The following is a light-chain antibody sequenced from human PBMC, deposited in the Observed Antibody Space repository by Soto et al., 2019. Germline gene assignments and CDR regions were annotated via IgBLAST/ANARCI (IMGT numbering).Light chain of an antibody. J-gene: IGKJ5*01. CDR2: KVS. CDR1: QSLVHSDGIAY. Sequence: DVVMTQSPLSLPVTLGQPASISCRSNQSLVHSDGIAYFSWLQQRPVRSPRRLIYKVSNRDSGVPARFSGSGSGTDFALKITRVEAEDVGVYYCMQGTHWPITFGQGTRLEIK. V-gene: IGKV2-30*02. CDR3: MQGTHWPIT.